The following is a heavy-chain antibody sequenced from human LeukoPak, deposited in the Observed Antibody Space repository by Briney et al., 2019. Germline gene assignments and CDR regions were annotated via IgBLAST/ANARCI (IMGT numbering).Heavy chain of an antibody. V-gene: IGHV4-61*01. J-gene: IGHJ4*02. CDR1: GGSVSSGSYY. Sequence: SETLSLTCTVSGGSVSSGSYYWSWIRQPPGKGLEWIGYIYYSGSTNYNPSLKSRVTISVDTSKNQFSLKLSSVTAADTAVYYCARALAYYYDSSGYYTVWGQGTLVTVSS. CDR3: ARALAYYYDSSGYYTV. D-gene: IGHD3-22*01. CDR2: IYYSGST.